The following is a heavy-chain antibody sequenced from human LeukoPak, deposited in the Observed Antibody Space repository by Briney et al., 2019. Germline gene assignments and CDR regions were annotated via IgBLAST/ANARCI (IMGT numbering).Heavy chain of an antibody. CDR2: ISSSGSTI. D-gene: IGHD5-18*01. CDR3: ARQYISGQWYFDY. CDR1: GFTFSDYY. J-gene: IGHJ4*02. V-gene: IGHV3-11*04. Sequence: GGSLRLSCAASGFTFSDYYMSWIRQAPGKGLEWVSYISSSGSTIYYADSVKGRFTISRDNSKNTLYLQMNSLIPEDTAVYYCARQYISGQWYFDYWGQGTLVTVSS.